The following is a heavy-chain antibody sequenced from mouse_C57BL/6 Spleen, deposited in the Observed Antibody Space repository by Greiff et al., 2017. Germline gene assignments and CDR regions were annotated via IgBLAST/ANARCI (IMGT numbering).Heavy chain of an antibody. CDR3: ARSHWDGYFDV. V-gene: IGHV1-12*01. Sequence: QVQLQQSGAELVRPGASVKMSCEASGYTFTSYNLHWVKQTSRLGLEWIGAIYPGNGDTSYNQKFKGKATLTVDKSSSTAYMQLSSLTSEDSAVYFCARSHWDGYFDVWGTGTTVTVSS. CDR1: GYTFTSYN. J-gene: IGHJ1*03. CDR2: IYPGNGDT. D-gene: IGHD4-1*01.